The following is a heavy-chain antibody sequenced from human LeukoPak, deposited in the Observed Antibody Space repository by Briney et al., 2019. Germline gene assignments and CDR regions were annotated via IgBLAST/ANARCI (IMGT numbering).Heavy chain of an antibody. CDR1: GFTFSSQG. CDR3: ARVLGPTVATMYFND. D-gene: IGHD4-23*01. J-gene: IGHJ4*02. CDR2: ISGSSSTM. Sequence: GGSLRLSCAASGFTFSSQGMNWIRQAPGKGLEWLSYISGSSSTMYFADSVKGRFTISRDNGRNSAYLQMNSLRDEDTAVYYCARVLGPTVATMYFNDWGQGTLVTVSS. V-gene: IGHV3-48*02.